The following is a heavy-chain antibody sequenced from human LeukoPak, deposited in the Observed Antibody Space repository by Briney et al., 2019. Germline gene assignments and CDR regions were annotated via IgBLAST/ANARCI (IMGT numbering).Heavy chain of an antibody. CDR2: MNANSGGT. CDR1: GYTFTGYY. J-gene: IGHJ3*02. CDR3: ASWGNYDSSGYYLDDAFDI. V-gene: IGHV1-2*02. Sequence: ASVKVSCKASGYTFTGYYMHWVRQAPGQGLEWMGWMNANSGGTDYAQKFQGRVTMTRDTAISTAYMELSRLRSDDTAVYYCASWGNYDSSGYYLDDAFDIWGQGTMVTVSS. D-gene: IGHD3-22*01.